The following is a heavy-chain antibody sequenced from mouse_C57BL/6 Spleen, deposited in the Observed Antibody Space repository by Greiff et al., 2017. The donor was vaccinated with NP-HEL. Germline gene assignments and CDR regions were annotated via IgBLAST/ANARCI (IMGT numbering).Heavy chain of an antibody. CDR1: GFTFSSYT. CDR2: ISGGGGNT. V-gene: IGHV5-9*01. J-gene: IGHJ2*01. CDR3: AREGITGTFDY. D-gene: IGHD4-1*01. Sequence: EVQLVESGGGLVKPGGSLKLSCAASGFTFSSYTMSWVRQTPEKRLEWVATISGGGGNTYYPDSVKGRFTISRDNAKNTLYLQMSSLRSEDTALYYCAREGITGTFDYWGQGTTLTVSS.